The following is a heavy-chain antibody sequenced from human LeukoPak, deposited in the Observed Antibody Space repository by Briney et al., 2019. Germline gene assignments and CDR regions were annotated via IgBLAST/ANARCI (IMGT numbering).Heavy chain of an antibody. CDR1: GFMFSSNW. D-gene: IGHD5-24*01. CDR3: AKEGRSLQTY. V-gene: IGHV3-7*03. Sequence: GGSLRLSCAASGFMFSSNWMSWVRLAPGKGLEWVANIKEDGTETYYVDSVRGRFTISRGNARNSLYLQMNSLRVEDTAVYYCAKEGRSLQTYWGQGTLVTVSS. J-gene: IGHJ4*02. CDR2: IKEDGTET.